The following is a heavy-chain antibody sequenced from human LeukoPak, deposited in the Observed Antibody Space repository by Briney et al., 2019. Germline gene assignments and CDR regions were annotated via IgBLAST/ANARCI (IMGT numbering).Heavy chain of an antibody. Sequence: GGSLRLSCAASGFSVSSNYAMSWVRQAPGKGLEWVSVISGSGGSTYYADSVRGRFTISRDNPKNTLYLQMNSLRAEDTALYYCAKRSALVDGWFDYWGQGTLVTVSS. D-gene: IGHD6-19*01. CDR1: GFSVSSNYA. V-gene: IGHV3-23*01. J-gene: IGHJ4*02. CDR3: AKRSALVDGWFDY. CDR2: ISGSGGST.